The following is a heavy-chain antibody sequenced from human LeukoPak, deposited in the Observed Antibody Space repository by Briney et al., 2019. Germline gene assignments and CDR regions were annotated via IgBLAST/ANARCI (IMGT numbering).Heavy chain of an antibody. V-gene: IGHV4-38-2*01. CDR2: IYHSGST. CDR3: ARLRLDYDFWSGYYKDHNWFDP. D-gene: IGHD3-3*01. CDR1: GYSISSGYY. Sequence: PSETLSLTCAVSGYSISSGYYWGWIRQPPGKGLEWIGSIYHSGSTYYNPSLKSRVTISVDTSKNQFSLKLSSVTDADTAVYYCARLRLDYDFWSGYYKDHNWFDPWGQGTLVTVSS. J-gene: IGHJ5*02.